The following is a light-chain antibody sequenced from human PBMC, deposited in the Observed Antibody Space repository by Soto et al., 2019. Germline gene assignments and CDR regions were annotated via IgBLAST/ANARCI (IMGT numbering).Light chain of an antibody. CDR3: QQYTNWWT. CDR1: QSVSTS. Sequence: EIVMTQSPATLSVSPGERATLSCRASQSVSTSLAWYQQKPGQAPRLLISGASTRATGVPARFSGSGSETEFNLTISSLQCEDFAVYYCQQYTNWWTFGQGTKVEIK. V-gene: IGKV3-15*01. J-gene: IGKJ1*01. CDR2: GAS.